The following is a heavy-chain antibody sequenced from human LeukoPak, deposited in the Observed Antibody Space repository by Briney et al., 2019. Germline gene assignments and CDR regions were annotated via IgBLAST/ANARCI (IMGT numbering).Heavy chain of an antibody. CDR3: ARGRGARSSRWYNWFDP. CDR1: GGSFSAYY. J-gene: IGHJ5*02. V-gene: IGHV4-34*01. Sequence: SETLSLTCAVYGGSFSAYYWSWIRQPPGKGLEWIGEINHSGSTNYNPSLKSRVTISIDTSKNQFSLEMSSVTAADTAVYYCARGRGARSSRWYNWFDPWGQGNPGHRLL. CDR2: INHSGST. D-gene: IGHD6-13*01.